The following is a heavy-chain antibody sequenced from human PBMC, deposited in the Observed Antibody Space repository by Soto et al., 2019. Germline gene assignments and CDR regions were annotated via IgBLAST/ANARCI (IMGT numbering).Heavy chain of an antibody. CDR3: VRVENYYYYMDV. Sequence: PGESLKISCKASGYTFTNYWIGWVRQMPGKGLEWLGIFYPGDSDTRYSPSFQGRVTMSADKSISTAYLQWNNLKDSDTAMYYCVRVENYYYYMDVWGKGTTVTVSS. J-gene: IGHJ6*03. CDR1: GYTFTNYW. CDR2: FYPGDSDT. V-gene: IGHV5-51*01.